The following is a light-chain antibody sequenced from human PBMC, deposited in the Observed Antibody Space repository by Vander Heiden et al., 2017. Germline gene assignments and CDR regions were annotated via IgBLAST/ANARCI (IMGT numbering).Light chain of an antibody. CDR2: NDD. V-gene: IGLV1-36*01. CDR1: NSNVGNNG. CDR3: ASWDDSLNAVV. J-gene: IGLJ2*01. Sequence: QSVLTQPPSVSEAPKQRVTISCSGSNSNVGNNGVNWYQHLPGKAPKLLIYNDDLLTSGVSDRFSGSGSGASASLAISGLQAEDEGDYYCASWDDSLNAVVFGGGTKLAVL.